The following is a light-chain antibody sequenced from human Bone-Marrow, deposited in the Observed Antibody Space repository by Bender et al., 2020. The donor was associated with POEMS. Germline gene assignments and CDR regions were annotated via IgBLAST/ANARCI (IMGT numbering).Light chain of an antibody. J-gene: IGLJ3*02. CDR1: TSDVGGYYY. CDR2: DVS. V-gene: IGLV2-14*03. CDR3: SSYGGHSDWL. Sequence: QSGLTQPASVSASPGQSINISCTGTTSDVGGYYYVSWYQHHPGKAPKLLIYDVSTRSSGVSNRFSASKSGNTASLTISGLQADDEADYYCSSYGGHSDWLFGGGTTLTVL.